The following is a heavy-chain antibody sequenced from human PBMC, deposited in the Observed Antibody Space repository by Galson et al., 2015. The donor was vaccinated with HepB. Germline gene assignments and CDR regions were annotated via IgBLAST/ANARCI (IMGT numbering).Heavy chain of an antibody. D-gene: IGHD2-21*02. CDR2: INPSGGYT. Sequence: SVKVSCKASGYTFTTYYIHWVRQAPGQGLEWMGIINPSGGYTRYAQKFQGRVNMTRDTSTSALYMELISLRSEDTAMYYCARGGETPDCGGDCFIDYWGQGTLVTVSS. V-gene: IGHV1-46*01. J-gene: IGHJ4*02. CDR3: ARGGETPDCGGDCFIDY. CDR1: GYTFTTYY.